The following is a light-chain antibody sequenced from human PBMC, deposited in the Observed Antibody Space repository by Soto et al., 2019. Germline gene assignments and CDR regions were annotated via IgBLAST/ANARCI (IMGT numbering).Light chain of an antibody. CDR2: AAS. J-gene: IGKJ4*01. CDR1: QGISSY. CDR3: QQFNSYPLT. Sequence: DIQLTQSPSFLSASVGDRVTITCRASQGISSYLAWYQQKPWKAPKLLIYAASTLQTGVPSTFSGSGSGTEFTLTISSLQPEDFATYYCQQFNSYPLTFGGGTKVEIK. V-gene: IGKV1-9*01.